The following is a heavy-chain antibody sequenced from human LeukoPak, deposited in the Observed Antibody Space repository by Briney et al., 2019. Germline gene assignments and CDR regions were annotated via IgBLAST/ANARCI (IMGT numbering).Heavy chain of an antibody. CDR3: ASGVLMVYAIRYFQH. J-gene: IGHJ1*01. V-gene: IGHV1-69*05. Sequence: GASVKVSCKASGGTFSSYAISWVRQAPGQGLEWMGGIIPIFGTANYAQKFQGRVTITTDESTSTAYMEPSSLRSEDTAVYYCASGVLMVYAIRYFQHWGQGTLVTVSS. CDR1: GGTFSSYA. D-gene: IGHD2-8*01. CDR2: IIPIFGTA.